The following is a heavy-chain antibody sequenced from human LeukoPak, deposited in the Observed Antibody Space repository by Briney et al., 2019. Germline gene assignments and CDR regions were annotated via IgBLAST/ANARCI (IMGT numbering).Heavy chain of an antibody. CDR2: ISYDGSNK. CDR1: GFTFNSYA. CDR3: AREPGQYYDILTGYYPPPNYFDY. J-gene: IGHJ4*02. Sequence: HPGRSLRLSCAASGFTFNSYAMHWVRQAPGKGLEWVAVISYDGSNKYYADSVKGRFTISRDNSKNTLYLQMNSLRAEDTAVYYCAREPGQYYDILTGYYPPPNYFDYWGQGTLVTVSS. V-gene: IGHV3-30*04. D-gene: IGHD3-9*01.